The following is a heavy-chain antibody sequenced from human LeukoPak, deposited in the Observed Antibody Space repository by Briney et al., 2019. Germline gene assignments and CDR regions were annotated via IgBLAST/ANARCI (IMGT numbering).Heavy chain of an antibody. V-gene: IGHV3-9*01. D-gene: IGHD2-21*01. J-gene: IGHJ4*02. CDR1: GFTFDDYA. CDR3: AKSPSYSRGFYFDY. CDR2: ISWNSGSI. Sequence: GGSLRLSCAASGFTFDDYAMHWVRQAPGKGLEWVSGISWNSGSIGYADSVKGRFTISRDNAKNSLYLQMNSLRAEDTALYYCAKSPSYSRGFYFDYWGQGTLVTVSS.